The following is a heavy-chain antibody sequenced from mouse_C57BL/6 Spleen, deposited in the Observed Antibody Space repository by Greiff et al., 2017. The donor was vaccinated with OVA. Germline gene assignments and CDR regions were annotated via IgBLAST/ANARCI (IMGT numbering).Heavy chain of an antibody. CDR2: IYPGNGDT. V-gene: IGHV1-12*01. D-gene: IGHD2-5*01. CDR1: GYAFSSSW. J-gene: IGHJ2*01. Sequence: LQQSGPELVKPGASVKISCKASGYAFSSSWMNWVKQTPRQGLEWIGAIYPGNGDTSYNQKFKGKATLTVDKSSSTAYMQLSSLTSEDSAVYFCARGYSNYFDYWGQGTTLTVSS. CDR3: ARGYSNYFDY.